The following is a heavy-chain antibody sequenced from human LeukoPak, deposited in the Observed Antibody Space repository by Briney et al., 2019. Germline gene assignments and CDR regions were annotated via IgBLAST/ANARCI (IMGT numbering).Heavy chain of an antibody. J-gene: IGHJ5*02. CDR1: GYTFTSYY. Sequence: ASVKVSFKASGYTFTSYYMHWVRQAPGQGLEWMGIINPSGGSTSYAQKFQGRVTMTRDMSTSTAYMELSSLISEDTAVYYCASARHYYGTTHWFDPWGQGTLVTVSS. CDR3: ASARHYYGTTHWFDP. D-gene: IGHD3-10*01. CDR2: INPSGGST. V-gene: IGHV1-46*01.